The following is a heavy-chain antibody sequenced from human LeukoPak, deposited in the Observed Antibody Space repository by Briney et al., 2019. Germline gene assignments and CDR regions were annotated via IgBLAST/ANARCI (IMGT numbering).Heavy chain of an antibody. V-gene: IGHV3-21*04. D-gene: IGHD6-19*01. CDR2: ICSSSCYI. Sequence: GGSLRLSCAASGFTFSSYSMNGVRQAPGKGLEWVSSICSSSCYIYCGVSVKGGFTISRDNAKNSVYLQMNSLRAADTALYYCAKDLDPRIAVALVDYWGQGTLVTASS. CDR3: AKDLDPRIAVALVDY. J-gene: IGHJ4*02. CDR1: GFTFSSYS.